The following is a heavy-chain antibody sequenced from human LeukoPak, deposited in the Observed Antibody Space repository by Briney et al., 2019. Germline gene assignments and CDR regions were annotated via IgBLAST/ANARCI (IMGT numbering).Heavy chain of an antibody. J-gene: IGHJ4*02. CDR3: ARGAYYDSSAYDY. Sequence: GGSLRLPCAASGFTFSSYAMSWVRQAPGKGLEWVTVIYSGGSTYYADSVKGRFTISRDNSKNTVYLQMNSLRAEDTAVYYCARGAYYDSSAYDYWGQGALVTVSS. CDR1: GFTFSSYA. CDR2: IYSGGST. V-gene: IGHV3-66*01. D-gene: IGHD3-22*01.